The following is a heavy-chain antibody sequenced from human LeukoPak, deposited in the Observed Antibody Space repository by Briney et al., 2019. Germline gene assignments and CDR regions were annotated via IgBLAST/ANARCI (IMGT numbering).Heavy chain of an antibody. CDR2: IYSGGST. D-gene: IGHD5-18*01. J-gene: IGHJ4*02. Sequence: GGSLRLSCAASGFTVSSNYMSWVRQAPGKGLEWVSVIYSGGSTYYADSVKGRFTISRDNSKNTLYLQMNSLRAEDTAVYYCARDAVDTAMVTFDYWGQGTLVTVSS. CDR1: GFTVSSNY. CDR3: ARDAVDTAMVTFDY. V-gene: IGHV3-66*01.